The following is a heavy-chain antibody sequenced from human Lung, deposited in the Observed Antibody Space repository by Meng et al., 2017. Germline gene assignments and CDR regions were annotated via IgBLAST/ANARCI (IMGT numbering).Heavy chain of an antibody. CDR1: GASFSDYS. Sequence: QLLLPRWRAGLLQPSDIPCLTCVVSGASFSDYSGSRIRQPPGKWLEWIGEINHSGSTNYNPSLESRATISVDTSQNNLSLKLSSVTAADSAVYYCARGPTTMAHDFDYWGQGTLVTVSS. J-gene: IGHJ4*02. D-gene: IGHD4-11*01. V-gene: IGHV4-34*01. CDR3: ARGPTTMAHDFDY. CDR2: INHSGST.